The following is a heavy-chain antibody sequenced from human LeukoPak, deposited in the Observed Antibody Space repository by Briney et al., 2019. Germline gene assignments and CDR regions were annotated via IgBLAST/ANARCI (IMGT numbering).Heavy chain of an antibody. CDR1: GGTFSSYA. CDR2: IIPILGIA. Sequence: ASVKVSRKASGGTFSSYAISWVRQAPGQGLEWMGRIIPILGIANYAQKFQGRVTITADKSTSTAYMELSSLRSEDTAVYYCARVEGSNFDYWGQGTLVTVSS. CDR3: ARVEGSNFDY. J-gene: IGHJ4*02. V-gene: IGHV1-69*04.